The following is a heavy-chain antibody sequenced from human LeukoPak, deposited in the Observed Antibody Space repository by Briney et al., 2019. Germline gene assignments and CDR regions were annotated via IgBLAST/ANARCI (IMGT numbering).Heavy chain of an antibody. J-gene: IGHJ4*02. CDR2: ISGSGGST. D-gene: IGHD3-3*01. V-gene: IGHV3-23*01. CDR1: GFTFSSYA. Sequence: GSLRLACAASGFTFSSYAMSWVRRAPGKGLEWVSAISGSGGSTYYADSVKGRFTISRDNSKNTLYLQMNSLRAEDTAVYYCAKAITGITISYFDYWGQGTLVTVSS. CDR3: AKAITGITISYFDY.